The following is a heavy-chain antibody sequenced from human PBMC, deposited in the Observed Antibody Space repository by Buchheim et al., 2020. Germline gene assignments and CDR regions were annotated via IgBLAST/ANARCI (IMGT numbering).Heavy chain of an antibody. Sequence: QVQLQESGPGLVKPSEALSLTCTVSGGSISSYYWSWIRQPPGGGLECIAYIHYSGSTNYNPSLKSRVTISVDTSKHQFSLKVSSVTAADTAVYYCARQGHYGDYDNWGQGTL. CDR1: GGSISSYY. V-gene: IGHV4-59*08. D-gene: IGHD4-17*01. J-gene: IGHJ4*02. CDR2: IHYSGST. CDR3: ARQGHYGDYDN.